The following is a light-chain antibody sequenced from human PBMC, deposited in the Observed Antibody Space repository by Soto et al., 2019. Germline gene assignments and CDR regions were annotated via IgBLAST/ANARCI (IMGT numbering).Light chain of an antibody. J-gene: IGKJ4*01. CDR2: AAS. V-gene: IGKV1-12*01. Sequence: DIHMTQSPSSVSASVGDRVIITCRASQDISSWVAWYQQKPGKAPKLLISAASSLESGVPRRFSGSGSGTDFTLIISSLQPEDFATYFCQQGDSFPFTFGGGTKVEIK. CDR3: QQGDSFPFT. CDR1: QDISSW.